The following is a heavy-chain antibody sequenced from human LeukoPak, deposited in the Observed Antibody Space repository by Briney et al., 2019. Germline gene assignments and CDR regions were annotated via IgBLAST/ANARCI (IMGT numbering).Heavy chain of an antibody. CDR3: ARDKNYDILTGYYKEYYFDY. CDR2: IVPIFGIA. CDR1: GGTFSSYA. V-gene: IGHV1-69*04. J-gene: IGHJ4*02. Sequence: ASVKVSCKASGGTFSSYAISWERQAPGQGLEWMGRIVPIFGIANYAQKFQGRVTITADKSTSTAYMELSSLRSEDTAVYYCARDKNYDILTGYYKEYYFDYWGQGTLVTVSS. D-gene: IGHD3-9*01.